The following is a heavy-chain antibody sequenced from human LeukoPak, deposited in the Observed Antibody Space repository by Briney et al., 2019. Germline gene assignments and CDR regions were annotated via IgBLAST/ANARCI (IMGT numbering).Heavy chain of an antibody. D-gene: IGHD6-25*01. Sequence: ASVKVSCKASGYTFTNYAMHWVRQAPGQRLEWLGWINAGNANTKYSQKFQGRVTISRDTSASTADMELSSLRSEDTAVYYCASDVGGIVAAGIWGWLDPWGQGTLATVSS. J-gene: IGHJ5*02. CDR2: INAGNANT. CDR1: GYTFTNYA. V-gene: IGHV1-3*01. CDR3: ASDVGGIVAAGIWGWLDP.